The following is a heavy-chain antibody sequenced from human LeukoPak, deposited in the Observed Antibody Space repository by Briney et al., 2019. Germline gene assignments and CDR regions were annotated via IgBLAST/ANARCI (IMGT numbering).Heavy chain of an antibody. Sequence: QAGGSLRLSCAAPGFTFSSFAMNWVRQAPGKGLEWVSLISDSGGSTYYAGSVKGRFTISRDNAKNSLYLQMNSLRAEDTAIYYCVREKGGYPFDHWGQGTLVTVSS. J-gene: IGHJ4*02. CDR2: ISDSGGST. D-gene: IGHD5-12*01. CDR3: VREKGGYPFDH. CDR1: GFTFSSFA. V-gene: IGHV3-23*01.